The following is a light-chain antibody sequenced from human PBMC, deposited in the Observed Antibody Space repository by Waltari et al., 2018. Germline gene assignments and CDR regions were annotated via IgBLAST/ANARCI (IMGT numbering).Light chain of an antibody. Sequence: DIQLIQSPSSLSAPVGDRVTITCRASRSISNYLHWYQQKPGKAPKLLVYAAPSLQSGVPSRFSGSGSGTDFTLTITSLQREDFATYYCQQSFSDPPLTFGGGTKVEIK. CDR3: QQSFSDPPLT. CDR2: AAP. CDR1: RSISNY. V-gene: IGKV1-39*01. J-gene: IGKJ4*01.